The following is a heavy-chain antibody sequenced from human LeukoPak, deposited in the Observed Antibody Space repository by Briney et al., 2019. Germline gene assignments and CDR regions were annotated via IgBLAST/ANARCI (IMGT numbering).Heavy chain of an antibody. CDR1: GFTFSNYG. D-gene: IGHD5-12*01. J-gene: IGHJ4*02. Sequence: PGGSLRLSCAASGFTFSNYGMHWVRQAPGKGLEWVAVISYDGSNKYYADSVKGRFTISRDNSKNTLYLQMNSLRAEDTAVYYCAKLPKTTVATITVDYWGQGTLVTVSS. CDR2: ISYDGSNK. V-gene: IGHV3-30*18. CDR3: AKLPKTTVATITVDY.